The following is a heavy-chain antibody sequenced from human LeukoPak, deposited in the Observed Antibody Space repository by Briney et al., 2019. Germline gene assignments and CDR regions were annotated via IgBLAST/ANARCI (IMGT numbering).Heavy chain of an antibody. CDR2: ISYSGST. Sequence: PSETLSLTCTVSGGSISSTSYYWGWLRQPPGKGLEWIGSISYSGSTYYNPSLRSRVTISVDTSKNQFSLKLSSVTAADTAVYYCARGGGSYSGIDWGQGTLVTVSS. V-gene: IGHV4-39*07. CDR1: GGSISSTSYY. D-gene: IGHD1-26*01. CDR3: ARGGGSYSGID. J-gene: IGHJ4*02.